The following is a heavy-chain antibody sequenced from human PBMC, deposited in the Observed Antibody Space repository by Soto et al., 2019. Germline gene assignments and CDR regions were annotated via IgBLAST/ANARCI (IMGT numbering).Heavy chain of an antibody. V-gene: IGHV1-18*01. D-gene: IGHD5-12*01. CDR2: ISAYNGNT. CDR1: GYTFTSYG. J-gene: IGHJ6*02. CDR3: ARSSRRAGRDGYNYYYYYGMDV. Sequence: ASVKVSCKASGYTFTSYGISWVRQAPGQGLEWMGWISAYNGNTNYAQKLQGRVTMTTDTSTSTAYMELRSLRSDDTAVYYCARSSRRAGRDGYNYYYYYGMDVWGQGTTVTVSS.